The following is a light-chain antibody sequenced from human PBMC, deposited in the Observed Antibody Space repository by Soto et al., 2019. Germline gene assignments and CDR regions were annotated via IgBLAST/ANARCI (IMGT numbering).Light chain of an antibody. V-gene: IGKV1-5*01. CDR3: QQYNSWT. J-gene: IGKJ1*01. CDR1: QSISSW. Sequence: DIQMPQSPSTLSAPVGDRVTITCRASQSISSWLAWYQQKPAKAPRLLIYDTSSLESGVPSRFSGSGSGTEFTLTISSLQPDDFATYYCQQYNSWTFGQGTKVDIK. CDR2: DTS.